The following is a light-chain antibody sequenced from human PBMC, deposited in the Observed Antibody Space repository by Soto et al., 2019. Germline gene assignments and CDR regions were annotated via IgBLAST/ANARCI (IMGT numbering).Light chain of an antibody. CDR2: WAS. Sequence: DIVMTQSPDSLAVSLGERATINCKSSQSVLYSSTNKNYLAWYQQKPRQPPKLLIYWASTRESGVPDRFSGSGSGTDFTLTISSQQAEDVAVYYCQQYYSTPYTFGQGTKLEIK. V-gene: IGKV4-1*01. CDR3: QQYYSTPYT. CDR1: QSVLYSSTNKNY. J-gene: IGKJ2*01.